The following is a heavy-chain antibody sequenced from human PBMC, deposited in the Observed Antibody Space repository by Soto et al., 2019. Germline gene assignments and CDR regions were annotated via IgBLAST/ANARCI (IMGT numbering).Heavy chain of an antibody. CDR2: TYYRSKWYN. J-gene: IGHJ6*02. CDR3: ARDQGSSWGYYYGMDV. V-gene: IGHV6-1*01. D-gene: IGHD6-13*01. Sequence: PSQTLSLTCAISGDSVSSNSAAWNWIRQSPSRGLEWLGRTYYRSKWYNDYAVSAKSRITINPDTSKNQFSLQLNSVTPEDTAVYYCARDQGSSWGYYYGMDVWGQGTTVTVSS. CDR1: GDSVSSNSAA.